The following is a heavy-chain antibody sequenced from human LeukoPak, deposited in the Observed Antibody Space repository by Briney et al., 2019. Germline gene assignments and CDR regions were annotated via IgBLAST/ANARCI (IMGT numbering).Heavy chain of an antibody. V-gene: IGHV4-59*01. Sequence: SETLSLTCTVSGGSISSYYWSWIRQPPGKGLEWIGYIYYSGSTNYNPSLKSRVTISVDTSKNQFSLKLSSVTAADTAVHYCARGDCSGGSCYDFDYWGQGTLVTVSS. CDR3: ARGDCSGGSCYDFDY. CDR1: GGSISSYY. D-gene: IGHD2-15*01. CDR2: IYYSGST. J-gene: IGHJ4*02.